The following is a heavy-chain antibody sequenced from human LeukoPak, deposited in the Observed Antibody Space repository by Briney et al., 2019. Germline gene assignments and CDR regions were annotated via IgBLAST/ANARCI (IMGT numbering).Heavy chain of an antibody. CDR1: RFTFSSYS. CDR2: ISSSGNYI. J-gene: IGHJ3*01. V-gene: IGHV3-21*01. Sequence: GGSLRLSCAASRFTFSSYSMHWVRQAPGKGLEWVSSISSSGNYIYYADSVKGRFTISRDNAKNSLYLQMNSLRAEDTAVYYCARDVGFYYGSGTYTREDALDVWGQGTMVTVSS. CDR3: ARDVGFYYGSGTYTREDALDV. D-gene: IGHD3-10*01.